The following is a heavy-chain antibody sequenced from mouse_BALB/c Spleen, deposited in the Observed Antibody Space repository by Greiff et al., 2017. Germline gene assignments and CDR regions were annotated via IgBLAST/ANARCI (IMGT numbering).Heavy chain of an antibody. J-gene: IGHJ4*01. CDR3: ARLGNYAMDY. Sequence: EVKLVESGGDLVKPGGSLKLSCAASGFTFSSYGMSWVRQTPDKRLEWVATISSGGSYTYYPDSVKGRFTISRDNAKNTLYLQMSSLKSEDTAMYYCARLGNYAMDYWGQGTSVTVSS. CDR1: GFTFSSYG. CDR2: ISSGGSYT. V-gene: IGHV5-6*01.